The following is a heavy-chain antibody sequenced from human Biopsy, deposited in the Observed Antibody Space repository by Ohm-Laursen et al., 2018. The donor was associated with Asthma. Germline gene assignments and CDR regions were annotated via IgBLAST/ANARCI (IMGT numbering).Heavy chain of an antibody. CDR2: IYHSGST. J-gene: IGHJ4*02. D-gene: IGHD5-24*01. CDR1: GGLISSGGYS. V-gene: IGHV4-30-2*01. CDR3: ARVKDGYNFDY. Sequence: TLSLTCAVSGGLISSGGYSWSWIRQPPGKGLEWIGYIYHSGSTYYNPSLKSQVTISVDRSKNQFSLKLSSVTAADTAVYYCARVKDGYNFDYWGQGTLVTVSS.